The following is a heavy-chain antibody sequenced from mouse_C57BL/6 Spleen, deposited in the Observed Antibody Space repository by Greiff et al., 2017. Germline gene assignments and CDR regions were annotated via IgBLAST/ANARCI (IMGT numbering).Heavy chain of an antibody. CDR1: GFTFSDYY. J-gene: IGHJ4*01. Sequence: EVKLMESGGGLVQPGGSLKLSCAASGFTFSDYYMYWVRQTPEKRLEWVAYISNGGGSTYYPDTVKGRFTISRDNAKNTLYLQMSRLKSEDTAMYYCARLFSPHYYAMDYWGQGTSVTVSS. CDR3: ARLFSPHYYAMDY. V-gene: IGHV5-12*01. CDR2: ISNGGGST.